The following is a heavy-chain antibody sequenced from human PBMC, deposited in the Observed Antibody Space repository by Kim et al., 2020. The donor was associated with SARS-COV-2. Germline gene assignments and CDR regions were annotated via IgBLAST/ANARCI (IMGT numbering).Heavy chain of an antibody. CDR1: GFTFSDYY. V-gene: IGHV3-11*01. CDR3: ARTPIAASLEQQTGPVDV. CDR2: ISSSGSTI. D-gene: IGHD6-6*01. J-gene: IGHJ6*04. Sequence: GGSLRLSCAASGFTFSDYYMSWIRQAPGKGLEWVSYISSSGSTIYYADSVKGRFTISRDNAKNSLYLQMNSLRAEDTAVYYCARTPIAASLEQQTGPVDVWGKGTTVTVSS.